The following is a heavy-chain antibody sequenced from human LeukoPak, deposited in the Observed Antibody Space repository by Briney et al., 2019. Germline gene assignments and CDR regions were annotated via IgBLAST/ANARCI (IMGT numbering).Heavy chain of an antibody. CDR3: AREVRGYYFDY. J-gene: IGHJ4*02. V-gene: IGHV3-53*01. D-gene: IGHD5-12*01. CDR1: GFTVTSNY. Sequence: GGSLRLSRAASGFTVTSNYMTWVRQAPGKGLEWVSVISSGGNTYYADSVKGRFTISRDNSKNTVYLQMNGLRAEDTAVYYCAREVRGYYFDYWGQGTLVTASS. CDR2: ISSGGNT.